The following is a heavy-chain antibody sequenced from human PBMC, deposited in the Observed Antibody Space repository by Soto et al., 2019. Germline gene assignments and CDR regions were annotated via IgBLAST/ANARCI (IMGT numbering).Heavy chain of an antibody. Sequence: QVQLVQSVAEVKMPGSSVKVSCKASGGAFSSYAISWVRQAPGQGLEWMGGIIPIFGSPNYAQTFQGRVTISADKSTSTAYMELRSLRSEDTAMYYCASPGYMSGRYGGIWGQGTMVTVSS. J-gene: IGHJ3*02. V-gene: IGHV1-69*14. CDR3: ASPGYMSGRYGGI. D-gene: IGHD6-19*01. CDR2: IIPIFGSP. CDR1: GGAFSSYA.